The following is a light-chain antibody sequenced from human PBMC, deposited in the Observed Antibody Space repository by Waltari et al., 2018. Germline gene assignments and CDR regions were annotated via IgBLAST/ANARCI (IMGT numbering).Light chain of an antibody. Sequence: DIQMTQSPSSLSASVGDRVTITCQASQDITIKLNWFQQKPGKAPQVLIFDASNSQAVVPSRFSGSGQGTNFAFTITSLQPEDVGTYYCQQYDNLPLTFGGGTRVEIK. J-gene: IGKJ4*01. CDR3: QQYDNLPLT. CDR2: DAS. CDR1: QDITIK. V-gene: IGKV1-33*01.